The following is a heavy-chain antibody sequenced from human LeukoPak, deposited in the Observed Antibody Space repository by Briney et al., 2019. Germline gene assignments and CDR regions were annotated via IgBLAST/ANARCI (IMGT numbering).Heavy chain of an antibody. V-gene: IGHV1-69*13. CDR3: ASREDIVVVPAAPGAFDI. CDR2: IIPIFGTA. Sequence: ASVKVSCKASGYTFTSYGISWVRQAPGQGLEWMGGIIPIFGTANYAQKFQGRVTITADESTSTAYMELSSLRSEDTAVYYCASREDIVVVPAAPGAFDIWGQGTMVTVSS. J-gene: IGHJ3*02. D-gene: IGHD2-2*01. CDR1: GYTFTSYG.